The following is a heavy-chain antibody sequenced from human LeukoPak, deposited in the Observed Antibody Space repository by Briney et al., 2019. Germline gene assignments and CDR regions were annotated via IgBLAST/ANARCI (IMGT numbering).Heavy chain of an antibody. CDR1: GGSISSYY. J-gene: IGHJ4*02. CDR2: IYTSGST. Sequence: SETLSLTCTVSGGSISSYYWSWIRQPPGKGLEWIGYIYTSGSTNYNPSLKSRVTISVDTSKNQFSLKLSSVTAADTAVYYCARSLIYSGSYYFPFDYWRQGTLVTVSS. D-gene: IGHD1-26*01. V-gene: IGHV4-4*09. CDR3: ARSLIYSGSYYFPFDY.